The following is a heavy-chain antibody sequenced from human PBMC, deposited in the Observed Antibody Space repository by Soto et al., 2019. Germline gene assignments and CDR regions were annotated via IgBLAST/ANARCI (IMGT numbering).Heavy chain of an antibody. CDR3: AREVHTAMAPSFEY. D-gene: IGHD5-18*01. CDR1: GFTFASYG. CDR2: IWYDGNNK. J-gene: IGHJ4*02. Sequence: SXRLSRVASGFTFASYGMHWVRQAPGKGLEWVAVIWYDGNNKNYADSVKGRFTISRDNSKNTLYLQINSPRAEDTAVYYCAREVHTAMAPSFEYWGQGTPVTVSS. V-gene: IGHV3-33*01.